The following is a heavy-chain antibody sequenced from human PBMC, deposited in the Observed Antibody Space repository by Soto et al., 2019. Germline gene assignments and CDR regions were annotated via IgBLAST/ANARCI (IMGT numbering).Heavy chain of an antibody. V-gene: IGHV1-18*01. CDR2: ISLYSDGT. D-gene: IGHD2-2*01. Sequence: QVQLVQSGGEVKRPGASVKVSCKTSGYTLSNYGITWVRQAAGQPLEWLGWISLYSDGTNYAQKFQGRVSMTTDTSTTTAYMELRSLRSDDTAVYYCARVVPGAEAWFGPWGQGTLVTVSS. J-gene: IGHJ5*02. CDR3: ARVVPGAEAWFGP. CDR1: GYTLSNYG.